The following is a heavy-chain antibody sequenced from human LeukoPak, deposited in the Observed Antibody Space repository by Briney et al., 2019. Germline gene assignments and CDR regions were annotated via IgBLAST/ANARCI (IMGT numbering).Heavy chain of an antibody. CDR1: GFTFSSYG. Sequence: PGRSLRLSCAASGFTFSSYGMHWVRQAPGKGLEWVAVISYDGSNKYYADSVKGRFTISRDNSKNTLYLQMNSLRAEDTAVYYCARSPYYDFWSGSWFDPWGQGTLVTVSS. CDR3: ARSPYYDFWSGSWFDP. CDR2: ISYDGSNK. D-gene: IGHD3-3*01. V-gene: IGHV3-30*03. J-gene: IGHJ5*02.